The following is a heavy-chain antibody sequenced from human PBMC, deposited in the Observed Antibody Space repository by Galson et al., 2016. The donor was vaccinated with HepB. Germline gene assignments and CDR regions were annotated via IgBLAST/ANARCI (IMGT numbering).Heavy chain of an antibody. J-gene: IGHJ3*02. V-gene: IGHV1-58*01. D-gene: IGHD2/OR15-2a*01. CDR3: AAVFYFEIRFHSPGNDAFDI. CDR1: GFTFSTSA. Sequence: SVKVSCKASGFTFSTSAVQWVRQARGQPLEWIGWTVVGSGQTNYAQKFQEGVTITADMSASTAYMELSSLRSEDTAVYYCAAVFYFEIRFHSPGNDAFDIWGQGTMVTVSS. CDR2: TVVGSGQT.